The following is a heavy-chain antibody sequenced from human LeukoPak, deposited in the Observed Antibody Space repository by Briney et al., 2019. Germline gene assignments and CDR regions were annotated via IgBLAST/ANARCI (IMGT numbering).Heavy chain of an antibody. Sequence: SETLSLTCSVSGDSISGFQWNWIRQPAGKGLEWIGRIYVSGSTNYNPSLKSRVTMSVDQSENRFSLMLTSVTAADTAVYYCATTGYSSSEPLDYWGQGTLVTVSS. CDR3: ATTGYSSSEPLDY. V-gene: IGHV4-4*07. CDR1: GDSISGFQ. J-gene: IGHJ4*02. D-gene: IGHD6-13*01. CDR2: IYVSGST.